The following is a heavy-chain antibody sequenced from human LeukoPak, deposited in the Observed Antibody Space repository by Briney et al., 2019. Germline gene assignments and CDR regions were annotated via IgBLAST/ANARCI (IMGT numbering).Heavy chain of an antibody. V-gene: IGHV4-39*07. CDR2: IYYSGST. Sequence: PSETLSLTCTVSGGSISSSSYYWGWIRQPPGKGLEWIGSIYYSGSTYYNPSLKSRVTISVDTSKNQFSLKLSSVTAADTAVYYCAREERSGMATIVGTNYFDYWGQGTLVTVSS. CDR1: GGSISSSSYY. CDR3: AREERSGMATIVGTNYFDY. D-gene: IGHD5-24*01. J-gene: IGHJ4*02.